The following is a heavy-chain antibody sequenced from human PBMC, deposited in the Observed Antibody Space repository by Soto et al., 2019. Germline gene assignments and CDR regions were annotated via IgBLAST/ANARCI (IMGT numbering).Heavy chain of an antibody. Sequence: QVQLKESGPGLVNPSETLSLTCTVSGDTITNHYWAWLRQPPGARLEWIGYLSDGGTANYNPYLNRRLTISRDPSTTQFSLKLTSLTAADTAVYYCARGTRAPSQLMLSDFDYWGQGALVTVSS. D-gene: IGHD2-2*01. CDR1: GDTITNHY. V-gene: IGHV4-59*11. CDR3: ARGTRAPSQLMLSDFDY. J-gene: IGHJ4*02. CDR2: LSDGGTA.